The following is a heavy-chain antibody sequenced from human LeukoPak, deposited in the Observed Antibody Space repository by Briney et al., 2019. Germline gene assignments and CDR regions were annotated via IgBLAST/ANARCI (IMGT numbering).Heavy chain of an antibody. Sequence: QPGGSLRLSCAASGFTFSSYEMNWVRQAPGKGLEWVSYISSSGSTICYADFVKGRFTISRDNAKNSLYLQMNSLRAEDTAVYYCAREEYSYGYYWGQGTLVTVSS. D-gene: IGHD5-18*01. CDR2: ISSSGSTI. CDR1: GFTFSSYE. V-gene: IGHV3-48*03. CDR3: AREEYSYGYY. J-gene: IGHJ4*02.